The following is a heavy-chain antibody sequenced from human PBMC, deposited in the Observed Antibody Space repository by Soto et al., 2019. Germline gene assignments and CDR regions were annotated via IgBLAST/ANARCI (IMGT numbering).Heavy chain of an antibody. CDR1: GFTFSSYG. CDR3: ARDPRLYGSGSNFDY. J-gene: IGHJ4*02. V-gene: IGHV3-33*01. Sequence: GGSLRLSCAASGFTFSSYGMHWVRQAPGKGLEWVAVIWYDGSNKYYADSVKGRFTISRDNSKNTLYLQMNSLRAEDTAVYYCARDPRLYGSGSNFDYWGQGTLVTVSS. D-gene: IGHD3-10*01. CDR2: IWYDGSNK.